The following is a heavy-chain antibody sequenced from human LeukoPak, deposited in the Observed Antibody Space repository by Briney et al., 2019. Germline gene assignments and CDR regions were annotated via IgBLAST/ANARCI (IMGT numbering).Heavy chain of an antibody. CDR1: GDSLRSTSYY. Sequence: SETLSLTCTVSGDSLRSTSYYWGWIRQPPGKGLEWIGSIYYSGNTYYNPSLMSRVTISVDTSKNQFSLKLSSVTAADTAVYYCARGYSSGWFQPPINWFDPWGHGTLVTVSS. CDR2: IYYSGNT. D-gene: IGHD6-19*01. V-gene: IGHV4-39*07. CDR3: ARGYSSGWFQPPINWFDP. J-gene: IGHJ5*02.